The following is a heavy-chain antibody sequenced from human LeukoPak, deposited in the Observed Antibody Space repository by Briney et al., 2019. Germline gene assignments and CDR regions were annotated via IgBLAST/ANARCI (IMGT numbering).Heavy chain of an antibody. CDR3: ARDGRFEYSHFYHFDY. CDR1: GFTFNSYV. V-gene: IGHV1-18*01. J-gene: IGHJ4*02. Sequence: ASVRVSCKASGFTFNSYVISWVRQAPGQGLEWMGWISVYNGNRIYAQNFEVSVTLTTDRSTSTAYMELRSLRTNDTAMYFCARDGRFEYSHFYHFDYWGQGNRVTVSS. D-gene: IGHD6-6*01. CDR2: ISVYNGNR.